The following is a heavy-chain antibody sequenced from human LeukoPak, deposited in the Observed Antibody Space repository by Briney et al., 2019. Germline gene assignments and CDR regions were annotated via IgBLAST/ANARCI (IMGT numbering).Heavy chain of an antibody. Sequence: RPSEALSLTCTVSGGSISSGDYYWSWIRQPPGKGLEWIGYIYYSGSTYYNPSLKSRVTISVDTSKNQFSLKLSSVTAADTAVYYCARVIRGYYDSSRAFDIWGQGTMVTVSS. J-gene: IGHJ3*02. CDR2: IYYSGST. V-gene: IGHV4-30-4*08. D-gene: IGHD3-22*01. CDR3: ARVIRGYYDSSRAFDI. CDR1: GGSISSGDYY.